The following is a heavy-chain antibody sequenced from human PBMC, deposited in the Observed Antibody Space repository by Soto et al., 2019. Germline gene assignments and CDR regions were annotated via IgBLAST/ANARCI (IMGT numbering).Heavy chain of an antibody. V-gene: IGHV4-39*01. Sequence: SQALSLTCTISAGSTRRKPYYWGWIRQPTGKGLEWIGTIYYSGSTYYNPSLKSRVTISVDTSKNQFSLKLSSVTAADTAVYYCASSGWFDPWGQGPLVTVS. J-gene: IGHJ5*02. CDR1: AGSTRRKPYY. CDR3: ASSGWFDP. CDR2: IYYSGST.